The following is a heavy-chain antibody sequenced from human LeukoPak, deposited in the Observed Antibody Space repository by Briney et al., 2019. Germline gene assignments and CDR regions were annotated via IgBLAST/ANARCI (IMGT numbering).Heavy chain of an antibody. CDR1: GGTFSSYA. CDR3: ARERRRRNYGGNSGGFDY. J-gene: IGHJ4*02. Sequence: SVKVSCKASGGTFSSYAISWVRQTPGQGPEWMGGIIPIFGTANYAQKFQGRVTITADESTSTAYMELSSLRSEDTAVYYCARERRRRNYGGNSGGFDYWGQGTLVTVSS. D-gene: IGHD4-23*01. CDR2: IIPIFGTA. V-gene: IGHV1-69*13.